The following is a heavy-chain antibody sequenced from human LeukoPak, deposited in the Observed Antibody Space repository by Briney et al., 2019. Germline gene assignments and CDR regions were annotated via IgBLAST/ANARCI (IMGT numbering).Heavy chain of an antibody. V-gene: IGHV4-34*01. Sequence: SETLSLTCAVYGGSFGGYYWSWIRQPPGKGLEWIGEINHSGSTNYNPSLKSRVTISVDTSKNQFSLKLSSVTAADTAVYYCAKLYGLFDYWGQGTLVTVSS. CDR1: GGSFGGYY. J-gene: IGHJ4*02. D-gene: IGHD4-17*01. CDR2: INHSGST. CDR3: AKLYGLFDY.